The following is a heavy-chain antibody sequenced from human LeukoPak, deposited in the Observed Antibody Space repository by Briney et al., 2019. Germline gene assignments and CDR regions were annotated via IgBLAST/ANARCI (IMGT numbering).Heavy chain of an antibody. CDR2: IKQDGSEK. Sequence: GGSLRLSCTASGFTFSNYWMHWIRQAPGQGLEWVANIKQDGSEKYYVDSVKGRFTISRDNAKNSLYLQMNSLRAEDTAVYYCARDPQTAIVTSYFDYWGQGTLVTVSS. CDR3: ARDPQTAIVTSYFDY. D-gene: IGHD5-18*01. J-gene: IGHJ4*02. CDR1: GFTFSNYW. V-gene: IGHV3-7*01.